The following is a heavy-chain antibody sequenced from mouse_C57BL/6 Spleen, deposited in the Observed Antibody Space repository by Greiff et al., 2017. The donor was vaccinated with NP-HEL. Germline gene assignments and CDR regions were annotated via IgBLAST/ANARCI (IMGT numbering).Heavy chain of an antibody. V-gene: IGHV1-77*01. CDR3: VSSFESNYYYCAMDY. J-gene: IGHJ4*01. CDR2: IGPGSGST. D-gene: IGHD2-5*01. CDR1: GYTFTDYS. Sequence: QVQLQQSGAELVKPGASVKISCKASGYTFTDYSINWVKQRPGQGLEWIGNIGPGSGSTYYNEKFKGKATLTADKSSSTAYMQLSSLTSEDSSVYFCVSSFESNYYYCAMDYWGQGTSVTVSS.